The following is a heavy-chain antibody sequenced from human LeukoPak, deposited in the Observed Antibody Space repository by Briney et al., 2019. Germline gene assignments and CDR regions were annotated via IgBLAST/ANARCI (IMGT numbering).Heavy chain of an antibody. CDR2: ISGGSDTI. CDR1: RFTFSIYS. Sequence: GGSLRLSCAASRFTFSIYSMNWFRQAPGKGLEWLAYISGGSDTIYYADSVQGRFTISRDNAKTSLYLQLSSLRAEDTAVYYCARDSEWELPGGGGYDIWGQGTMVTVSS. CDR3: ARDSEWELPGGGGYDI. V-gene: IGHV3-48*04. D-gene: IGHD1-26*01. J-gene: IGHJ3*02.